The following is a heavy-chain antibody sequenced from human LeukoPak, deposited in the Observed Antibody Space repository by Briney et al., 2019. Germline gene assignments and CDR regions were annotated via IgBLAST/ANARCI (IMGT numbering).Heavy chain of an antibody. Sequence: SVKVSCKASGGTFNSGTISWVRQAPGQGLEWMGGIIPIFGTANYAQKFQGRVTITTDESTSTAYMELSSLRSEDTAVYYCARATGDCSSTSCYTTLQYNWFDPWGQGTLVTVSS. V-gene: IGHV1-69*05. CDR1: GGTFNSGT. D-gene: IGHD2-2*02. CDR2: IIPIFGTA. CDR3: ARATGDCSSTSCYTTLQYNWFDP. J-gene: IGHJ5*02.